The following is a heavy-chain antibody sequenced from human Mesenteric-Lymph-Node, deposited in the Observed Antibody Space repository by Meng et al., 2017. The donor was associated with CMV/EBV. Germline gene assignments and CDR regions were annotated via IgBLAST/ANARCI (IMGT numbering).Heavy chain of an antibody. J-gene: IGHJ4*02. V-gene: IGHV1-2*02. CDR2: INPNSGGT. Sequence: ASVKVSCKASGYTFTGYYMHWVRQAPGQGLEWMGWINPNSGGTNYAQKFQGRVTMTRDTSISTAYMELSSLRSEDTAVYYCARGGLKGSSGYYQYYFDYWGQGTLVTVSS. CDR3: ARGGLKGSSGYYQYYFDY. D-gene: IGHD3-22*01. CDR1: GYTFTGYY.